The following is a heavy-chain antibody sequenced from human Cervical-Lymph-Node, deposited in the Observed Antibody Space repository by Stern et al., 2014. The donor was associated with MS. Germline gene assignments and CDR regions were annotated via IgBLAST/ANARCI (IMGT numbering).Heavy chain of an antibody. V-gene: IGHV3-21*01. CDR3: ARADTTGGYYFDY. J-gene: IGHJ4*02. Sequence: EVQLVESGGGLVKPGESLRLSCAASGFTLTTSSMTWVRQAPGKGLEWVSSISSTSSYIYDADSVKGRFTISRDNAKKTLSLQMNSLRVEDTAIYYCARADTTGGYYFDYWGQGTLVTVSS. CDR2: ISSTSSYI. CDR1: GFTLTTSS. D-gene: IGHD1-1*01.